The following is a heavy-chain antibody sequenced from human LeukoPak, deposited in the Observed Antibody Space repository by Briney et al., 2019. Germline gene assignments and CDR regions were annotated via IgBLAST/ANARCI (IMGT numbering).Heavy chain of an antibody. CDR1: GDSLSRYY. CDR3: ARDADTSSHFDY. D-gene: IGHD2-2*01. CDR2: ISYSGST. Sequence: SETLFLTCAVSGDSLSRYYWSWIRQPPGKGLEWLGYISYSGSTNYNPSLKSRVTISVDTSKNQFSLKLSSVTAADTAVYYCARDADTSSHFDYWGKGPLVTVSS. V-gene: IGHV4-59*01. J-gene: IGHJ4*02.